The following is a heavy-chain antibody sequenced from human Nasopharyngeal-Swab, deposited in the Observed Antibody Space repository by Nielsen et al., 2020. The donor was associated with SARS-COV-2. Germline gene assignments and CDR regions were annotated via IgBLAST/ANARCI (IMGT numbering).Heavy chain of an antibody. D-gene: IGHD3-16*01. CDR3: ARLGGGGYYYSYYYMDV. J-gene: IGHJ6*03. V-gene: IGHV4-59*08. CDR1: GGSISSYY. Sequence: SETLSLTCTVSGGSISSYYWSWIRQPPGKGLEWIGYIYYSGSTNYNPSLKSRVTISVDTSKNQFSLKLSSVTAADTAVYSFARLGGGGYYYSYYYMDVWGKGTTVTVSS. CDR2: IYYSGST.